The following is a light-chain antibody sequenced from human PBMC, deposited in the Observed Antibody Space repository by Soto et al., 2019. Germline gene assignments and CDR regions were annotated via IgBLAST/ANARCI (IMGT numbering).Light chain of an antibody. Sequence: DIQMTQSPSSVSASVGDRVTITCRTSQSFSNYLAWYQHRPGKAPKLLIYSATVLQSGVPSRFSGSGSGTDFTLPISRLQPEDSATYYCQQTYTIPWTFGQGPRVEIK. V-gene: IGKV1-39*01. CDR2: SAT. CDR3: QQTYTIPWT. CDR1: QSFSNY. J-gene: IGKJ1*01.